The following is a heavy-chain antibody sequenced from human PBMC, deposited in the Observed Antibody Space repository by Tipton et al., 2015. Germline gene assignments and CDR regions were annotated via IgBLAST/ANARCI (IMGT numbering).Heavy chain of an antibody. V-gene: IGHV3-33*08. Sequence: SLRLSCAASGFTVSSNYMSWVRQAPGKGLEWVAVVWSEGNDRFYADSVKGRFIISRDNFKNILYLQMDNLRAEDTALYYCARDRVPAGESYFQGMDVWGHGTTVTVSS. CDR3: ARDRVPAGESYFQGMDV. CDR1: GFTVSSNY. CDR2: VWSEGNDR. J-gene: IGHJ6*02. D-gene: IGHD2/OR15-2a*01.